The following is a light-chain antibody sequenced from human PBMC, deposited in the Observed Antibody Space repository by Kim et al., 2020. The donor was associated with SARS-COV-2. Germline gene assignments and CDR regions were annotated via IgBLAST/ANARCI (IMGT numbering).Light chain of an antibody. CDR1: SLRSYY. V-gene: IGLV3-19*01. CDR3: NSRDSSGNHWV. Sequence: ALGQTVRRTCQGDSLRSYYASWYRQKPGQAPVLVIYDKNNRPSGIPDRFSGSSSGNTASLTITGAQAEDEADYYCNSRDSSGNHWVFGGGTQLTVL. CDR2: DKN. J-gene: IGLJ3*02.